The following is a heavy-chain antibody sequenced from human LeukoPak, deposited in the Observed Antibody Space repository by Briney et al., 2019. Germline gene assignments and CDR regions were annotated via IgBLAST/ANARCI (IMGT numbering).Heavy chain of an antibody. Sequence: GGSLRLSCAASGFTFNTYAMNWVRQAPGKGLEWVSSISGSGENTYYADSAKGRFTISRDNSKNTLSLQMNSLRAEDTAVYYRARDAYSSSSFDYWGQGTLVTVSS. CDR1: GFTFNTYA. CDR2: ISGSGENT. J-gene: IGHJ4*02. D-gene: IGHD6-19*01. V-gene: IGHV3-23*01. CDR3: ARDAYSSSSFDY.